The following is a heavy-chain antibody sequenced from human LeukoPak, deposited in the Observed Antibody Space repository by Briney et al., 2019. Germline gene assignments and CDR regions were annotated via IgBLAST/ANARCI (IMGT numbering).Heavy chain of an antibody. Sequence: GGSLRLSCAASGFSFSYSGMHWVRQAPGKGLEWVAVLWYTGDLKFTADSVKGRFTISRDTSQSSLFLQMDSLTPDDTAIYYCARAIGSNHAAFDLWGQGTLVTVSS. V-gene: IGHV3-33*01. J-gene: IGHJ5*02. CDR1: GFSFSYSG. CDR3: ARAIGSNHAAFDL. D-gene: IGHD3-10*01. CDR2: LWYTGDLK.